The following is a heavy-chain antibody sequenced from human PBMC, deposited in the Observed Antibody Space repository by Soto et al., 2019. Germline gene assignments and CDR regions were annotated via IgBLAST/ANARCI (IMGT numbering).Heavy chain of an antibody. D-gene: IGHD4-4*01. CDR1: GFTFSSYG. CDR3: ARDATDSNYLDY. J-gene: IGHJ4*02. Sequence: GGSLRLSCAASGFTFSSYGMHWVRQAPGKGLEWVAVIWYDGSNKYYADSVKGRFTISRDNSKNTLYLQMNSQRAEDTAMYYCARDATDSNYLDYWGQGTLVTVAS. CDR2: IWYDGSNK. V-gene: IGHV3-33*08.